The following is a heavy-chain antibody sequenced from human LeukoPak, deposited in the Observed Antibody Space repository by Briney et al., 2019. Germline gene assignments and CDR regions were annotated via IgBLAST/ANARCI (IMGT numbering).Heavy chain of an antibody. CDR3: ARDRESSPWELLLDY. CDR2: LHHTRST. D-gene: IGHD1-26*01. V-gene: IGHV4-38-2*02. CDR1: GYSIRSGYY. J-gene: IGHJ4*02. Sequence: KASETLSLTCAVSGYSIRSGYYWAWIRQPPGKGLEWIGSLHHTRSTYYNPSLKSRVSMSVVRSNNNFSLKLSTVTASDTAVYYCARDRESSPWELLLDYWGQGILVTVSS.